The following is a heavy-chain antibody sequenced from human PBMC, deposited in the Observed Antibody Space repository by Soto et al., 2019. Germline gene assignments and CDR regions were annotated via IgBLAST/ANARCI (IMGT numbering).Heavy chain of an antibody. J-gene: IGHJ5*02. Sequence: ASVKVSCKASGDTHTIYFIHWLRQAPGRGLEWMGWINSVSGGANYAPRFQGRVAMTRDRSSATAFMELSRLRSDDTAVYYCARGGSYYDHWGQGTLVTVSS. D-gene: IGHD1-26*01. V-gene: IGHV1-2*02. CDR3: ARGGSYYDH. CDR1: GDTHTIYF. CDR2: INSVSGGA.